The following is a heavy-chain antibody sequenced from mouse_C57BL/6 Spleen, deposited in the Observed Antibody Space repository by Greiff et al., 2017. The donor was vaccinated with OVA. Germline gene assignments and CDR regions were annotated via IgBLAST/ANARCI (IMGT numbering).Heavy chain of an antibody. CDR3: ARRGYDYDSFDY. Sequence: VKLQQPGAELVKPGASVKLSCKASGYTFTSYWMQWVKQRPGQGLEWIGEIDPSDSYTNYNQKFKGKATLTVDTSSSTAYMQLSSLTSEDSAVYYCARRGYDYDSFDYWGQGTTLTVSS. J-gene: IGHJ2*01. V-gene: IGHV1-50*01. D-gene: IGHD2-4*01. CDR1: GYTFTSYW. CDR2: IDPSDSYT.